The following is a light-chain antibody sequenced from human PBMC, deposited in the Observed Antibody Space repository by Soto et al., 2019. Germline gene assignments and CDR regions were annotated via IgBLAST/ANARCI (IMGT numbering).Light chain of an antibody. CDR1: QGIGSW. V-gene: IGKV1-12*01. CDR2: SAS. Sequence: IQMTQSPSSVSASVGDTVTITCRASQGIGSWLAWYHQIPGKAPKLLIYSASSLQSGNPSRFTGRGSGADFTLTITNLQPEDVGVYQCQQDSSFPLTFGGGTKVEIK. CDR3: QQDSSFPLT. J-gene: IGKJ4*01.